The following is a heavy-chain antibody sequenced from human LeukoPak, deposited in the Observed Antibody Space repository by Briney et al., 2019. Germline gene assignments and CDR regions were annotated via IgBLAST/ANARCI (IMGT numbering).Heavy chain of an antibody. CDR3: ARMDYYYGMDV. CDR2: TTSSGSTI. V-gene: IGHV3-48*03. J-gene: IGHJ6*02. CDR1: GFTFSSYE. Sequence: GGSLRLSCAASGFTFSSYEMNWVRQAPGKGLEWVSSTTSSGSTIYYADSLKGRFTISRDNAKNSLYLQMNSLRAEDTAVYYCARMDYYYGMDVWGQGTTVTVSS.